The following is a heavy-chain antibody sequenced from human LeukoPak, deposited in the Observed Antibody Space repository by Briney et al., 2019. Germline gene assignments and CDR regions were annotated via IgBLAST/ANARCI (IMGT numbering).Heavy chain of an antibody. CDR2: IYYSGST. V-gene: IGHV4-59*01. CDR1: GGSISDFF. J-gene: IGHJ4*02. Sequence: QTSETLSLTCTVSGGSISDFFWSWIRQPPGKGLEWIGYIYYSGSTDYNPSLKSQVTISLDTSKNQFSLKLSSVTAADTAVYYCARAKRGYSYGPFDYWGQGSLVTVSS. D-gene: IGHD5-18*01. CDR3: ARAKRGYSYGPFDY.